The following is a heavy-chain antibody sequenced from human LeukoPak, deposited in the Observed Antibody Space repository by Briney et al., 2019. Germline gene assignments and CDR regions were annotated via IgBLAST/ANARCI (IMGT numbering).Heavy chain of an antibody. V-gene: IGHV4-34*01. D-gene: IGHD6-13*01. CDR1: AGSFTDYY. CDR2: IYHSGST. CDR3: ARGWYPDS. Sequence: PSGTLSLTCAVDAGSFTDYYWTWIRQPPGKGLEWIGEIYHSGSTNYNPSLRSRVTMSVDTSKNQFSLKLGSVTAADTAIYYCARGWYPDSWGQGTLVTVSS. J-gene: IGHJ4*02.